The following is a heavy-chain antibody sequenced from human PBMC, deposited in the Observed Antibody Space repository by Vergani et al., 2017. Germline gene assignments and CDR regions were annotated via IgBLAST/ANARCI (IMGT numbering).Heavy chain of an antibody. D-gene: IGHD6-13*01. CDR1: GFIFSDYV. J-gene: IGHJ4*02. Sequence: QVQLVESGGGVVQPGKSLSLSCETSGFIFSDYVMHWVRQAPGKGLEWVSVIYSGGSTYYADSVKGRFTISRDNSKNTLYLQMNSLRAEDTAVYYCARGEGSSSWYVWFDYWGQGTLVTVSS. CDR3: ARGEGSSSWYVWFDY. V-gene: IGHV3-NL1*01. CDR2: IYSGGST.